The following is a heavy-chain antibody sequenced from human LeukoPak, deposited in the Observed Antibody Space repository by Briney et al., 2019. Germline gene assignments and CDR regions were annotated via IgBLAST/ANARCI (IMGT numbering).Heavy chain of an antibody. CDR3: ARRGNNWNEIDY. V-gene: IGHV4-39*01. J-gene: IGHJ4*02. Sequence: SETLSLTCTVSGGSISSSSYYWGWIRQPPGKGLEWTGSIYYSGSTYYNPSLKSRVTISVDTSKNQFSLKLSSVTAADTAVYYCARRGNNWNEIDYWGQGTLVTVSS. D-gene: IGHD1-20*01. CDR2: IYYSGST. CDR1: GGSISSSSYY.